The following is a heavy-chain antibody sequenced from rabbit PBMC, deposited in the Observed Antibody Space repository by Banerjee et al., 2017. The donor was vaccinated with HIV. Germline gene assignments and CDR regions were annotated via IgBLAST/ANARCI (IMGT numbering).Heavy chain of an antibody. CDR2: IYTGDGDT. D-gene: IGHD1-1*01. Sequence: QEQLKESGGGLVQPGGSLKLSCKASEFDLSRFGMSWVRQAPGKGLEWIGCIYTGDGDTYYASWAKGRFTISKTSSTTVTLQMTSLTVADTATYFCARAHASSSGYDAFDPWAQGPWSPS. V-gene: IGHV1S45*01. CDR3: ARAHASSSGYDAFDP. CDR1: EFDLSRFG. J-gene: IGHJ2*01.